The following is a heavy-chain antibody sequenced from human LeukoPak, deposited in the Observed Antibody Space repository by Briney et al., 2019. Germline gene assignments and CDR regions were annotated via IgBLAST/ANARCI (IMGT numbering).Heavy chain of an antibody. CDR2: IKQDGSEK. CDR3: ARESISVSNWFDP. CDR1: GFNFNTYW. Sequence: PGGSLRLSCAASGFNFNTYWMSWVRQAPGKGLEWVANIKQDGSEKFYVDSMKGRFTISRDNSKNTLYLQMNSLRAEDTAVYYCARESISVSNWFDPWGQGTLVTVSS. V-gene: IGHV3-7*01. D-gene: IGHD6-6*01. J-gene: IGHJ5*02.